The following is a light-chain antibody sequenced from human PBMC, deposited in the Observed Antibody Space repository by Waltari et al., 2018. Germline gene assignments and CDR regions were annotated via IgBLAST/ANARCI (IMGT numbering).Light chain of an antibody. CDR3: CSFTRASTWV. CDR1: NGYIGKYNY. Sequence: QSALTQPASVSGSPGQSITISCTGTNGYIGKYNYVSWYQQHPGKAPKLIIYEVNYRPSGVSNRFSGSKSGNTASLTISGLQAEDEADYYCCSFTRASTWVFGGGTKLTVL. V-gene: IGLV2-14*01. CDR2: EVN. J-gene: IGLJ3*02.